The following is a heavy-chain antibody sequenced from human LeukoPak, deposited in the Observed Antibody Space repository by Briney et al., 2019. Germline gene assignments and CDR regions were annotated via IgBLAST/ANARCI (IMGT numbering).Heavy chain of an antibody. CDR2: ISSSGNTI. J-gene: IGHJ6*03. CDR3: ARTPGIQYRYYYYMDV. CDR1: GFTFSSYE. Sequence: GGSLRLSCTASGFTFSSYEMNWVRQAPGKGLEWVSYISSSGNTIYYADSVKGRFTISRDNAKNSLYLQMNSLRAEDTAVYYCARTPGIQYRYYYYMDVWGKGTTVTVSS. D-gene: IGHD5-18*01. V-gene: IGHV3-48*03.